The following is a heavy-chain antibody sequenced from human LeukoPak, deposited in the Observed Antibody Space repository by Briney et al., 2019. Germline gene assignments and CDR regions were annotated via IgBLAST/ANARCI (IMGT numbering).Heavy chain of an antibody. CDR2: ISGSGGST. J-gene: IGHJ4*02. CDR1: GFTFSRYA. D-gene: IGHD6-25*01. Sequence: GGSLRLSCAASGFTFSRYAMSWVRQAPGKGLEWVSAISGSGGSTYYADSVKGRFTISRDNSKNTLYLQMNSLRAEDTAVYYCAKDGHPRKRPLTTGDYWWQATLVTVPS. V-gene: IGHV3-23*01. CDR3: AKDGHPRKRPLTTGDY.